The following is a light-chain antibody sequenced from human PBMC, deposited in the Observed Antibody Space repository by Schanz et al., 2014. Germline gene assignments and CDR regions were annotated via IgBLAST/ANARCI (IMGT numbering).Light chain of an antibody. J-gene: IGKJ1*01. V-gene: IGKV1-5*01. CDR3: QQYKSYSPWT. CDR1: QSITSW. CDR2: DAS. Sequence: DIQMTQSPSTLSASVGDRVTITCRASQSITSWLAWYQQKPGKAPKFLIYDASSLESGVPSRFSGSGSGTEFTLTISSLQPDDFATYYCQQYKSYSPWTFGQGTKVEIK.